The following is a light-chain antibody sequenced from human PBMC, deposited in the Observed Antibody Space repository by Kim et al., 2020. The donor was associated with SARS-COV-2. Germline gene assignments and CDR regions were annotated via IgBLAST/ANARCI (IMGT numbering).Light chain of an antibody. CDR3: QVWDSSSDHPV. V-gene: IGLV3-21*04. CDR1: NIGSKS. J-gene: IGLJ3*02. Sequence: APGKTASMTWGGNNIGSKSVHWYQQKPGQAPVLVIYYDSDRPSGIPERFSGSNSGNTATLTISRVEAGDEADYYCQVWDSSSDHPVFGGGTQLTVL. CDR2: YDS.